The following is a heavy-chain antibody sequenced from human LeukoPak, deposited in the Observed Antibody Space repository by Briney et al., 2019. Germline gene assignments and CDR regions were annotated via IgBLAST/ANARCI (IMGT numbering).Heavy chain of an antibody. D-gene: IGHD3-9*01. V-gene: IGHV3-21*01. CDR3: ARGPFQTTTWEHYDILTGYCDY. J-gene: IGHJ4*02. Sequence: GGSLRLSCAASGFTFSSYSMNWVRQAPGKGLEWVSSISSSSSYIYYADSVKGRFTISRDNAKNSLYLQMNSLRAEDTAVYYCARGPFQTTTWEHYDILTGYCDYWGQGTLVTVSS. CDR2: ISSSSSYI. CDR1: GFTFSSYS.